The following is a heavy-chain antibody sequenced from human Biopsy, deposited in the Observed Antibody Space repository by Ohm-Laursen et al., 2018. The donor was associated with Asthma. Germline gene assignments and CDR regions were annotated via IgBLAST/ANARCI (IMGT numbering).Heavy chain of an antibody. D-gene: IGHD3-3*01. V-gene: IGHV3-7*05. CDR3: AGDTRPNWFDP. CDR1: GFVFRSHA. J-gene: IGHJ5*02. CDR2: IKQDGSEK. Sequence: SLRLSCAASGFVFRSHAMHWVRQAPGKGLEWVANIKQDGSEKYYVDSVKGRFTISRDNAKNSLYLQMNSLRAEDTAVYYCAGDTRPNWFDPWGQGTLVTVSS.